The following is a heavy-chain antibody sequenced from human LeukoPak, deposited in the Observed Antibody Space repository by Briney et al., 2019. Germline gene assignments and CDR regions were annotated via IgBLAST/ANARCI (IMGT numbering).Heavy chain of an antibody. CDR1: GFTFSSYG. D-gene: IGHD1-26*01. V-gene: IGHV3-30*02. CDR2: IRYDGSNK. J-gene: IGHJ4*02. CDR3: AKEQWELLSDWPIFDY. Sequence: PGGSLRLSCAASGFTFSSYGMHWVRQAPGKGLEWVAFIRYDGSNKYYADSVKGRFTISRDNSKNTLYLQMNSLRAEDTAVYYCAKEQWELLSDWPIFDYWGQGTLVTVSS.